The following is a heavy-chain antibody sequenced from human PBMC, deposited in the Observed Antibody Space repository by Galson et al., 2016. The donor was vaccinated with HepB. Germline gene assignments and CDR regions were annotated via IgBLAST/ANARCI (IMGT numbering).Heavy chain of an antibody. CDR2: VYYTGRA. J-gene: IGHJ4*02. Sequence: ETLSLTCTVSGGFISSSTYYWNWIRQPPGKGLEWIGAVYYTGRAYHNPSLKSRLTISVDTSKSQFSLKLTSVTAADTAVYYCARGLAAAWESLAYWGQGTLVIVSS. CDR1: GGFISSSTYY. D-gene: IGHD1-26*01. V-gene: IGHV4-39*07. CDR3: ARGLAAAWESLAY.